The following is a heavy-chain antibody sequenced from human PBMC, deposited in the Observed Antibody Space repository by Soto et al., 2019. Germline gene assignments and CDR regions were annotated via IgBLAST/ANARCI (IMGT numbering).Heavy chain of an antibody. Sequence: EGQLLQSGGDLVQPGGSLRLSCAGSGLTLRSYAMTCIRQTPEKGLEWVSTISGRSGVPSYADSVNGRFTVSRDNSKNTLYLQMNRLRPDDTAIYYCAKGGPFTGGFDPWGQGTLVTVAS. CDR3: AKGGPFTGGFDP. J-gene: IGHJ5*02. D-gene: IGHD3-16*01. CDR1: GLTLRSYA. V-gene: IGHV3-23*01. CDR2: ISGRSGVP.